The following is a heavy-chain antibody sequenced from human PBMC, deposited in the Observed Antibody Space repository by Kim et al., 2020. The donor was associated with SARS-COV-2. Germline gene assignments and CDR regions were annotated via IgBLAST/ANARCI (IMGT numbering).Heavy chain of an antibody. CDR3: AHSWNRAY. J-gene: IGHJ4*02. CDR2: GDSR. V-gene: IGHV3-23*01. D-gene: IGHD1-1*01. Sequence: GDSRGYADAVKGRFNITRDNARNMLDMQMNSMRADDTDVYYCAHSWNRAYWGQGTLVTVSS.